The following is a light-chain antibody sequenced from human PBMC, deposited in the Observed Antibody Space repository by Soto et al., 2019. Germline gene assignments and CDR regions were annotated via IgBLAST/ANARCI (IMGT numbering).Light chain of an antibody. Sequence: IQMTQSPSSLSASVGDRVTITCQASQDISNYLNWYQQKPGKAPKLLIYDASNLQRGAPSRFSGAGSGTVFTFTISSLQPEDLATYYCQHYKHGPPTYTFGQGTKLEIK. CDR3: QHYKHGPPTYT. J-gene: IGKJ2*01. CDR2: DAS. CDR1: QDISNY. V-gene: IGKV1-33*01.